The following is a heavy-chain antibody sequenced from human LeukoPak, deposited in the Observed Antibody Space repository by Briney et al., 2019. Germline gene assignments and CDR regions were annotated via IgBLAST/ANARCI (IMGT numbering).Heavy chain of an antibody. CDR2: IKSKTDGETT. D-gene: IGHD3-10*01. V-gene: IGHV3-15*01. Sequence: GGSLRLSCVDSGFTFTNAWMSWVRQAPGKGLEWIGRIKSKTDGETTDYAEPVRGRFTISRDDSKSAVYLQMNSLKIEDTAVYYCTTDLGTYYHGSQRLIPIDYWGQGTLVTVSS. J-gene: IGHJ4*02. CDR3: TTDLGTYYHGSQRLIPIDY. CDR1: GFTFTNAW.